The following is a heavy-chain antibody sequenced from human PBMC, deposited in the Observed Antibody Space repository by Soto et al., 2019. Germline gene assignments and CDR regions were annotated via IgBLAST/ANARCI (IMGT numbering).Heavy chain of an antibody. CDR1: GGSISSGGYY. V-gene: IGHV4-31*03. CDR2: IYYSGST. D-gene: IGHD4-17*01. Sequence: SETLSLTCTVSGGSISSGGYYWSWIRQHPGKGLEWIGYIYYSGSTYYNPSLKSRVTISVDTSKNQFSLKLSSVTAADTAVYYCARGPYDYGDYVTPEGGYYFDYWGQGTLVTVSS. CDR3: ARGPYDYGDYVTPEGGYYFDY. J-gene: IGHJ4*02.